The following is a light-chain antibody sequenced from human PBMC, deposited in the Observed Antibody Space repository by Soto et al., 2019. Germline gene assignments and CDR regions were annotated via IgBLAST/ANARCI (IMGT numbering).Light chain of an antibody. CDR2: DVS. J-gene: IGLJ2*01. CDR1: SSDVGGYNY. V-gene: IGLV2-14*01. CDR3: SSYTSTSAVV. Sequence: QSALTQPASVSGSPGQSITISCTGTSSDVGGYNYVSWYQQHPGKAPKLMIYDVSNRPPGVSNRFSGSKSDNTASLAISGLQAEDEADYYCSSYTSTSAVVFGGGTKLTVL.